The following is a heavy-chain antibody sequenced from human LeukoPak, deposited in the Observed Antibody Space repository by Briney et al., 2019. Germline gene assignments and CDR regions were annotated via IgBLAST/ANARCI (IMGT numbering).Heavy chain of an antibody. J-gene: IGHJ3*02. V-gene: IGHV1-2*02. CDR2: INPNSGGT. CDR1: GYTFTGYY. D-gene: IGHD2-21*02. CDR3: ARHYCGGDCYSWAFDI. Sequence: GASVKVSCKASGYTFTGYYMHWVRQAPGQGLEWMGWINPNSGGTNYAQKFQGRVTMTRDTSISTAYMELSRLRSDDTAVYYCARHYCGGDCYSWAFDIWGQGTMVTVSS.